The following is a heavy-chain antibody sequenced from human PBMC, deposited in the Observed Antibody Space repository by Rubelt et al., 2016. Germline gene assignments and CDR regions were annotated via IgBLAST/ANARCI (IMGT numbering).Heavy chain of an antibody. V-gene: IGHV3-30*04. D-gene: IGHD5-24*01. J-gene: IGHJ4*02. CDR3: ARERWPGRGLDY. Sequence: QVQLVESGGGVVQPGRSLRLSCAASGFTFSSYAMHWVRQAPGKGLEWVAVISYDGSKTYYAESVQGRFTLSRDNSKNTLSLQMNSLRVEDTAVYYCARERWPGRGLDYWGQGTLVTVSS. CDR2: ISYDGSKT. CDR1: GFTFSSYA.